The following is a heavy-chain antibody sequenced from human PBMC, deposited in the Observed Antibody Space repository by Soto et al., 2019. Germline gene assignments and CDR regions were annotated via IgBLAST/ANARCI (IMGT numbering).Heavy chain of an antibody. CDR2: ISGSGGTT. J-gene: IGHJ5*02. D-gene: IGHD6-19*01. CDR1: GFTFSSYA. CDR3: ARAKPGSSGWLNWFDP. Sequence: EVQLLESGGTLVQPGGSLRLSCAASGFTFSSYAMTWVRQAPGKGLEWVSAISGSGGTTYYADSVKGRFTISRDNSENTLYLQMNSLGAEDTAIYYCARAKPGSSGWLNWFDPWGQGTLVTVSS. V-gene: IGHV3-23*01.